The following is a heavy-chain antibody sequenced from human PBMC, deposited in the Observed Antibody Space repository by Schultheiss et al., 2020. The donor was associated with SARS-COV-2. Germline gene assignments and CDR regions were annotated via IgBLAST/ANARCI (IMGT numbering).Heavy chain of an antibody. D-gene: IGHD3-22*01. CDR2: LSPNSDTT. CDR1: GFSFRTHT. Sequence: GESLKISCAASGFSFRTHTMMWARQAPGKGLEWVTALSPNSDTTFIADSVRGRFTISRDNSMNTLFLQMNSLRVDDTAVYYCAKTPGSSYYDSSGPYYFDYWGQGTLVTVSS. V-gene: IGHV3-23*01. J-gene: IGHJ4*02. CDR3: AKTPGSSYYDSSGPYYFDY.